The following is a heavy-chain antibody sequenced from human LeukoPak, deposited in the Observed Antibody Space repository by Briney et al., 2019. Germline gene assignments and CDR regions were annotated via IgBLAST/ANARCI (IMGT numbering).Heavy chain of an antibody. J-gene: IGHJ4*02. D-gene: IGHD3-22*01. CDR1: GFMFSNYW. CDR2: IKEDGTEK. CDR3: AKGEVSSGYYYYFDS. V-gene: IGHV3-7*03. Sequence: GGSLRLSCAASGFMFSNYWMSWVRQAPGKGLEWVANIKEDGTEKKYVDSVKGRFTISRDNSKNTLYLQMNSLRAEDTAVYYCAKGEVSSGYYYYFDSWGQGTLVTVSS.